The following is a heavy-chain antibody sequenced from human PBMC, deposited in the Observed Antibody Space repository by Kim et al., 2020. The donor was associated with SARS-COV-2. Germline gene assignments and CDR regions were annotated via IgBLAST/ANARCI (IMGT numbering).Heavy chain of an antibody. J-gene: IGHJ4*02. CDR3: ARESGSYGTYFEGVDY. D-gene: IGHD1-26*01. V-gene: IGHV3-30*01. Sequence: SVKGRFTISRDKSKNTLYLQMNSLRAEDTAVYYCARESGSYGTYFEGVDYWGQGTLVTVSS.